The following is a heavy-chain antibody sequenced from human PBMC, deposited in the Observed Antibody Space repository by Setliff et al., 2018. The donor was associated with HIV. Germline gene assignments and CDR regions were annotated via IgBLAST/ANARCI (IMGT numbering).Heavy chain of an antibody. V-gene: IGHV3-73*01. J-gene: IGHJ5*02. CDR1: GFTLSGST. Sequence: GGSLRLSCSASGFTLSGSTLHWVRQASGKGLEWVGRVKTKSNGYETAYGASVKGRVIIYREDSQNTAYLQMTSLKTEDTAVYFCATSPDGDCATTNCANWFDPWGQGTLVTVSS. D-gene: IGHD4-17*01. CDR2: VKTKSNGYET. CDR3: ATSPDGDCATTNCANWFDP.